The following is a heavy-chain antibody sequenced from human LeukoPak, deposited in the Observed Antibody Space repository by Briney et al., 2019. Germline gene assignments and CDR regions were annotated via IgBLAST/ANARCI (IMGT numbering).Heavy chain of an antibody. CDR2: IKKDGSEQ. CDR1: GFSFSDHW. V-gene: IGHV3-7*01. D-gene: IGHD6-6*01. J-gene: IGHJ4*02. CDR3: ARDQAPFIAATGPIDY. Sequence: GGSLRLSCVASGFSFSDHWMNWFRQAPGKGLEWVATIKKDGSEQYYVDSMKGRLTISRDNAKNSVYLQIHNLRAEDTAVYYCARDQAPFIAATGPIDYWGQGTLVTVSS.